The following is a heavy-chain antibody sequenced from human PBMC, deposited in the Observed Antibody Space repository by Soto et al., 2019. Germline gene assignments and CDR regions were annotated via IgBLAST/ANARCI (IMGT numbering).Heavy chain of an antibody. V-gene: IGHV3-74*01. J-gene: IGHJ4*02. D-gene: IGHD1-26*01. CDR1: GFTFSSYW. Sequence: PGGSLRLSCAASGFTFSSYWMHWVRQALGKGLVWVSRINSDGSSTSYADSVKGRFTISRDNAKNTLYLQMNSLRAEDTAVYYCASRHPALLTDYWGQGTLVTVSS. CDR2: INSDGSST. CDR3: ASRHPALLTDY.